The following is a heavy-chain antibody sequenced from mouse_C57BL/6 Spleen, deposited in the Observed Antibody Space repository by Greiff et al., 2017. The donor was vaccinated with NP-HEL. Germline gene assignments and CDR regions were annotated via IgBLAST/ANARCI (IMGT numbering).Heavy chain of an antibody. CDR2: IYPGSGST. CDR1: GYTFTSYW. D-gene: IGHD2-5*01. CDR3: AREGGYSNYFDY. V-gene: IGHV1-55*01. Sequence: QVQLQQPGAELVKPGASVKMSCKASGYTFTSYWITWVKQRPGQGLEWIGDIYPGSGSTNYNEKFKSKATLTVDTSSSTAYMQLSSLTSEDSAVYYCAREGGYSNYFDYWGKGTTLTVSS. J-gene: IGHJ2*01.